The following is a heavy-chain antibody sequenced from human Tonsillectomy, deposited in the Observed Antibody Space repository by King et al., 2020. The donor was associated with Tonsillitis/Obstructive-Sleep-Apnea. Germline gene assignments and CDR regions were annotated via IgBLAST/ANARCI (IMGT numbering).Heavy chain of an antibody. V-gene: IGHV3-30*18. J-gene: IGHJ4*02. CDR3: AKDSGGSYYSGADY. D-gene: IGHD1-26*01. CDR1: GFTFSSYG. Sequence: VQLVESGGGVVQPGRSLRLSCAASGFTFSSYGMHWVRQAPGKGLEWVAVISYDGSNKYYADSVKGRFTISRDNSKNTLYLQMNSLRDEDTAVYYCAKDSGGSYYSGADYWGQGTLVTVSS. CDR2: ISYDGSNK.